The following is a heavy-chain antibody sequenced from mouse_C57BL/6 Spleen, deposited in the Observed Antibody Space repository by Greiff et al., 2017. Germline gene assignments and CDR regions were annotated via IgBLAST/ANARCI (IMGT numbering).Heavy chain of an antibody. CDR2: ISDGGSCT. Sequence: EVQLVEPGGGLVKPRGSLKLSCAASGFTFSSYAMSWVRQTPEKRLEWVATISDGGSCTYYPDNVKGRFTLSRDNAKNTLYLQMSHLKSEDTAMYYCARAPYYYGSSYDYAMDYWGQGTSVTVSS. CDR3: ARAPYYYGSSYDYAMDY. D-gene: IGHD1-1*01. V-gene: IGHV5-4*01. CDR1: GFTFSSYA. J-gene: IGHJ4*01.